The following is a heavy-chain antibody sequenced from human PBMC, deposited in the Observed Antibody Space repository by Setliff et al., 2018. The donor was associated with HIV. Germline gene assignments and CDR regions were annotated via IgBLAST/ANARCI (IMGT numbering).Heavy chain of an antibody. CDR3: ARQAGHVGDHFDY. CDR2: IIPMVGFA. J-gene: IGHJ4*02. D-gene: IGHD2-21*01. Sequence: ASVKVSCKASGDIFSYQTYSWVRQAPGQGLEWMGSIIPMVGFANYEGKFQGRVTIIADASTNTTYLDLTSLRSEDTALYLCARQAGHVGDHFDYWGQGTLVTVSS. CDR1: GDIFSYQT. V-gene: IGHV1-69*02.